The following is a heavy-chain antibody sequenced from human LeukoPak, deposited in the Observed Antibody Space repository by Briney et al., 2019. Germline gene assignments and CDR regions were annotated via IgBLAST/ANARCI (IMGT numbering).Heavy chain of an antibody. CDR2: ISSSGNTI. D-gene: IGHD3-22*01. Sequence: GGSLRLSCAASRFTFSNYEMHWVRQAPGKGLEWLSYISSSGNTIYYADSVKGRFTISRDNSKNSLYLQMNSLRADDTAVYYCARGYYYDSSGSDHFDYWGQGTLVTVSS. V-gene: IGHV3-48*03. J-gene: IGHJ4*02. CDR3: ARGYYYDSSGSDHFDY. CDR1: RFTFSNYE.